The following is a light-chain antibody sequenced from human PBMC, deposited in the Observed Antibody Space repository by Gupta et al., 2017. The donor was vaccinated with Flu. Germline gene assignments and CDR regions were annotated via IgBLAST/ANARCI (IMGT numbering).Light chain of an antibody. CDR2: DNY. CDR1: DIGSKS. CDR3: QVWDSSDDHYV. J-gene: IGLJ1*01. Sequence: SYVLTQPPSVSVAPGQTARITCGGNDIGSKSVHWYQQKLGQAPVLVVYDNYDRPSGIPERFSGSNSGNTATLTISRVEAGDEADYYCQVWDSSDDHYVFGTGTKVTVL. V-gene: IGLV3-21*02.